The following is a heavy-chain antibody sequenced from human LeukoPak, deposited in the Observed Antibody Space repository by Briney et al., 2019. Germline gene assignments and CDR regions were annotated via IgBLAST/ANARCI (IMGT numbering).Heavy chain of an antibody. CDR3: ARCLVEMATRYFNL. V-gene: IGHV4-4*02. CDR2: IDHSGST. D-gene: IGHD5-24*01. J-gene: IGHJ2*01. CDR1: GGSIINSNW. Sequence: SGTLSLTCAVSGGSIINSNWWSWVRQPPGKGLEWIGEIDHSGSTSYYPSLKSRVTMSVDRSQNQFSLRLSTVTAADTAVYYCARCLVEMATRYFNLWGRGTLVTVSS.